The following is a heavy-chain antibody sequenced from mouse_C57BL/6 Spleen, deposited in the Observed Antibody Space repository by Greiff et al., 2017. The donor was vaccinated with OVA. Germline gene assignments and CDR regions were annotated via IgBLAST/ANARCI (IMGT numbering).Heavy chain of an antibody. V-gene: IGHV1-54*01. D-gene: IGHD1-1*01. CDR1: GYAFTNYL. Sequence: LVESGAELVRPGTSVKVSCKASGYAFTNYLIEWVKQRPGQGLEWIGVINPGSGGTNYNEKFKGKATLTADKSSSTAYMQLSSLTSEDSAVYYCAITTDVVYAMDYWGQGTSVTVSS. CDR2: INPGSGGT. J-gene: IGHJ4*01. CDR3: AITTDVVYAMDY.